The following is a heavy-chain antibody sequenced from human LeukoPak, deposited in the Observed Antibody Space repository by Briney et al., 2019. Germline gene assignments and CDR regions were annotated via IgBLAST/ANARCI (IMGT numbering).Heavy chain of an antibody. CDR3: ASNPYSSSWYVAFDT. V-gene: IGHV1-2*02. Sequence: ASVKVSCKASGYTFTGYYMHWVRQAPGQGLEWMGWINPNNGGTNYAQKFQGRVTMTRDTSISTAYMELSSLRSEDTAVYYCASNPYSSSWYVAFDTWGQGTMVTVSS. CDR2: INPNNGGT. CDR1: GYTFTGYY. J-gene: IGHJ3*02. D-gene: IGHD6-13*01.